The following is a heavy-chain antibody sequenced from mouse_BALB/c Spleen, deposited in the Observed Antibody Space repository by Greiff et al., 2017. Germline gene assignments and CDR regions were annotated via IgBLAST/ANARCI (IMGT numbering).Heavy chain of an antibody. Sequence: DVKLVESGGDLVKPGGSLKLSCAASGFTFSSYGMSWVRQTPDKRLEWVATISSGGSYTYYPDSVKGRFTISRDNAKNTLYLQMSSLKSEDTAMYYCARHEGHWYFDVWGAGTTVTVSS. CDR1: GFTFSSYG. J-gene: IGHJ1*01. CDR2: ISSGGSYT. V-gene: IGHV5-6*02. CDR3: ARHEGHWYFDV.